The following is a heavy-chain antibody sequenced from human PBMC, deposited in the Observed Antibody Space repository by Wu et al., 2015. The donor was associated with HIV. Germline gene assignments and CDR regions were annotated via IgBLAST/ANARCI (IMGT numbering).Heavy chain of an antibody. Sequence: QAHLVQXGADVKKPGASVKVSCKASGYSFYGYYMHWVRQAPGQGLEWMGWINPNNGETKYAQNIQDRIIMTRDTSISTAYMELRRLTSDDTAVYYCARGLGIVLPLDSWGQGTLVTVSS. J-gene: IGHJ4*02. V-gene: IGHV1-2*02. CDR2: INPNNGET. D-gene: IGHD3-22*01. CDR3: ARGLGIVLPLDS. CDR1: GYSFYGYY.